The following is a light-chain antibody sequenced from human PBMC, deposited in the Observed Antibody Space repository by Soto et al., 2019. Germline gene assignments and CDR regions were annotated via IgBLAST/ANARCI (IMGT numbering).Light chain of an antibody. Sequence: QSVLTQPASVSGSPGQSVTISCTATTSDIGHYNYVSWYQQHPGKAPKLVIYEVSNRPLGVSSRYSGSKSGNTASLTISGLQAEDEADYYCSSYRSTITLFGGGTKLTVL. CDR1: TSDIGHYNY. J-gene: IGLJ3*02. V-gene: IGLV2-14*01. CDR3: SSYRSTITL. CDR2: EVS.